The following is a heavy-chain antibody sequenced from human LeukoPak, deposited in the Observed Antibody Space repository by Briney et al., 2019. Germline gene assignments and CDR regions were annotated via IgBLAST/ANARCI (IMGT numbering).Heavy chain of an antibody. J-gene: IGHJ4*02. Sequence: SETLSLTCTVSGGSIRSSSYYWGWIRQPPGKGLEWIGSIYYSGSTYYNASLKSRGTISADTSKNQFSLKLNSVTAADTAVYFCARQVVAVAGTGYFDYWGQGTLVTVSS. V-gene: IGHV4-39*01. D-gene: IGHD6-19*01. CDR1: GGSIRSSSYY. CDR2: IYYSGST. CDR3: ARQVVAVAGTGYFDY.